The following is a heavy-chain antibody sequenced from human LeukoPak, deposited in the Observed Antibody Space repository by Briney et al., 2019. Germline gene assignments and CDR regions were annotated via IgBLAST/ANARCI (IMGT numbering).Heavy chain of an antibody. CDR3: ARNTPTDNIDY. Sequence: ASVKVSCKASGYTFTSYYMHWVRQAPGQGLEWMGIINPSGGSTSYAQKFQGRVTMTRDMSTSTVYMELSSLRSEDTAVYYCARNTPTDNIDYWGQGTLVTVFS. D-gene: IGHD1-1*01. J-gene: IGHJ4*02. CDR2: INPSGGST. CDR1: GYTFTSYY. V-gene: IGHV1-46*01.